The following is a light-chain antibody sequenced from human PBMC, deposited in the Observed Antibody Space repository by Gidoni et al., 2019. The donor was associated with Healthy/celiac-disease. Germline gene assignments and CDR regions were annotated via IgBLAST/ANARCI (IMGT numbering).Light chain of an antibody. CDR3: VLYMGSGLSV. V-gene: IGLV8-61*01. CDR2: STN. Sequence: QTVVTQKPSFSWSPGGTVTLTCGLSSGSVSTSYYPSWYQQTPDQAPRTLIYSTNTRSSGVPDRFSGSILGNKAALTITGAQADDESDYYCVLYMGSGLSVFGGGTKLTVL. J-gene: IGLJ3*02. CDR1: SGSVSTSYY.